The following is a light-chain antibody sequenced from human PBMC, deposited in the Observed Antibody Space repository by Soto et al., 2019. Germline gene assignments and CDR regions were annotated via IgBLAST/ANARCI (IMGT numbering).Light chain of an antibody. CDR3: QQRSNWLLT. CDR2: DAS. V-gene: IGKV3-11*01. Sequence: EIVLTQSPATQSLSPGERATLSCRASQSVSSYLAWYQQKPGQAPRLLIYDASNRATGIPARFSGSGSGTDFTLTISSLEPEDFAVYYCQQRSNWLLTFGGGTKVEIK. J-gene: IGKJ4*01. CDR1: QSVSSY.